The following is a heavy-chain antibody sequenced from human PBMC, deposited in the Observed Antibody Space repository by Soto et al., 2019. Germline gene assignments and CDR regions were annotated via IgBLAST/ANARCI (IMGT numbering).Heavy chain of an antibody. V-gene: IGHV1-3*01. J-gene: IGHJ4*02. D-gene: IGHD3-3*01. CDR2: INAGNGNT. CDR3: ARGYDFWSGYSDFDY. CDR1: GYTFTSYA. Sequence: GASVKVSCKASGYTFTSYAMHWVRQAPGQRLEWMGWINAGNGNTKYSQKFQGRVTITRDTSASTAYMELSSLRSEDTAVYYCARGYDFWSGYSDFDYWGQGTLVTAPQ.